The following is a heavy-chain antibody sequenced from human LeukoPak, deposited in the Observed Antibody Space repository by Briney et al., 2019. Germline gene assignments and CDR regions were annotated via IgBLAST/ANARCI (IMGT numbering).Heavy chain of an antibody. J-gene: IGHJ4*02. V-gene: IGHV3-23*01. Sequence: GGSLRLSCAGSGFTFNNYAMSWVRQAPGKGLEWVSAISGSGGSTYYADSVKGRFTISRDNSKNTLYLQMNSLRAEDTAVYYCAAEDIVVVVAAGKGDYWGQGTLVTVSS. CDR3: AAEDIVVVVAAGKGDY. CDR2: ISGSGGST. CDR1: GFTFNNYA. D-gene: IGHD2-15*01.